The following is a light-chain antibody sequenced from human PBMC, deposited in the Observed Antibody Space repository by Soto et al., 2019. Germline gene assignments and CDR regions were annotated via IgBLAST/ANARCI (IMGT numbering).Light chain of an antibody. Sequence: EIVLTQSPGTLSLSPGERATLSCRASQSVSSSYLAWYQQKPGQAPRLLIYGASSRATGIPDRFSGSGSGIDFTRTISRLEPEDFAVYYCQQYGSSPLFTFGPGNKVDIK. J-gene: IGKJ3*01. CDR3: QQYGSSPLFT. V-gene: IGKV3-20*01. CDR1: QSVSSSY. CDR2: GAS.